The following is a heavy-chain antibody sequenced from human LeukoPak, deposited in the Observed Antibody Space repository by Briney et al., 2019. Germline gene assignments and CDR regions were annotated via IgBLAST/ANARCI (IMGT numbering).Heavy chain of an antibody. Sequence: GGSLRLSCAASGFTFDDYAMHWVRQAPGKGLAWVSGISWNSGSIGYADSVKGRFTISRDNAKNSLYLQMNSLRAEDTALYYCAKVIGGSSGYGPYYYGMDVWGQGTTVTVSS. J-gene: IGHJ6*02. V-gene: IGHV3-9*01. CDR2: ISWNSGSI. CDR1: GFTFDDYA. D-gene: IGHD3-22*01. CDR3: AKVIGGSSGYGPYYYGMDV.